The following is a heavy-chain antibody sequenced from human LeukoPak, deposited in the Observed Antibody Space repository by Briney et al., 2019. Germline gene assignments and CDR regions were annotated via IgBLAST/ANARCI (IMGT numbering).Heavy chain of an antibody. CDR1: GGSISSYY. J-gene: IGHJ6*03. CDR3: ARDRTQWPESESYYYYYMDV. D-gene: IGHD6-19*01. V-gene: IGHV4-4*07. CDR2: IYTSGST. Sequence: SETLSLTCTVSGGSISSYYWSWIRQPAGKGLQWIGRIYTSGSTNYNPSLKSRVTLSVDTSKNQFSLKLSSVTAADTAVYYCARDRTQWPESESYYYYYMDVWGKGTTVTVSS.